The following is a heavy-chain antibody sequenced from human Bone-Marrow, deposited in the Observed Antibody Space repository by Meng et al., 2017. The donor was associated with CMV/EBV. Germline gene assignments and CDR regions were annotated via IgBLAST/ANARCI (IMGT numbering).Heavy chain of an antibody. CDR1: GFTFSSYW. CDR2: IKQDGSEK. Sequence: GESLKISCAASGFTFSSYWMSWVRQAPGKGLEWVANIKQDGSEKYYVDSVKGRFTISRDNAKNSLYLQMNSLRAEDTAMYYCARAPSRYPYYYYGMDVWGQGTTVTVSS. D-gene: IGHD1-1*01. J-gene: IGHJ6*02. V-gene: IGHV3-7*01. CDR3: ARAPSRYPYYYYGMDV.